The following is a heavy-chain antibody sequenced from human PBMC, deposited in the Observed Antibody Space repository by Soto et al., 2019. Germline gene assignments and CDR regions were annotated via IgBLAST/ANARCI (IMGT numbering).Heavy chain of an antibody. J-gene: IGHJ5*02. Sequence: GGSLRLSCAASGFTFSSYWMSWVRQAPGKGLEWVANIKQDGSEKYYVDSVKGRFTISRDNAKNSLYLQMNSLRAEDTAVYYCARDRVASTTQHNWFDPWGQGTLVTVSS. D-gene: IGHD1-26*01. CDR3: ARDRVASTTQHNWFDP. V-gene: IGHV3-7*03. CDR1: GFTFSSYW. CDR2: IKQDGSEK.